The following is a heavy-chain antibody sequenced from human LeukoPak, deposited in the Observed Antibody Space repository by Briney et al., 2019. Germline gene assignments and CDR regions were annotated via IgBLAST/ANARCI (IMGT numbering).Heavy chain of an antibody. Sequence: SVKVSCKASGGTFSSYAISWVRQAPGQGLEWMGRIIPILGIANYAQKFQGRVTMTRDTSISTAYMELSRLRSDDTAVYYCARDPLAYSGDPYEDAFDIWGQGTMVTVSS. J-gene: IGHJ3*02. CDR3: ARDPLAYSGDPYEDAFDI. CDR2: IIPILGIA. CDR1: GGTFSSYA. V-gene: IGHV1-69*04. D-gene: IGHD3-3*01.